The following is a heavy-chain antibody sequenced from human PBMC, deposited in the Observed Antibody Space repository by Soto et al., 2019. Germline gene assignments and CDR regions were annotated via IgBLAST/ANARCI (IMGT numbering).Heavy chain of an antibody. V-gene: IGHV1-69*02. CDR2: IIPILGIA. CDR3: ASLGYCSSTSCYNGVY. CDR1: GGTFSSYT. Sequence: QVQLVQSGAEVKKPGSSVKVSCKASGGTFSSYTISWVRQAPGQGLEWMGRIIPILGIANYAQKFQGRVTSTADKSTSTAYMELSSLRSEDTAVYYCASLGYCSSTSCYNGVYWGQGTLVTVSS. J-gene: IGHJ4*02. D-gene: IGHD2-2*02.